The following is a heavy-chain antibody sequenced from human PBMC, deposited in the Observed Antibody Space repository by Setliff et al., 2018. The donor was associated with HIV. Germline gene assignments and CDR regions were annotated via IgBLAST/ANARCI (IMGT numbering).Heavy chain of an antibody. J-gene: IGHJ4*02. D-gene: IGHD3-10*01. Sequence: ASVKVSCKAPGYTFTSFAIHWVRQAPGHGLEWMGWINAGNGDTEYSQKFQGRVTIDRDTSATTAYMELRSLRSEDTAVYYCARDGWELDRGRADYSDYWGQGALVTVSS. CDR3: ARDGWELDRGRADYSDY. V-gene: IGHV1-3*01. CDR1: GYTFTSFA. CDR2: INAGNGDT.